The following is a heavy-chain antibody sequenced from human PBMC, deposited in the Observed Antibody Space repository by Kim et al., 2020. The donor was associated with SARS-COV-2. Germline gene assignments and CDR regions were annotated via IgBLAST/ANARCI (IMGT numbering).Heavy chain of an antibody. J-gene: IGHJ6*02. CDR3: TRDLVDTAMVGGRNYYGMDV. Sequence: GGSLRLSCTASGFTFGDYAMSWFRQAPGKGLEWVGFIRSKAYGGTTEYAASVKGRFTISRDDSKSIAYLQMNSLKTEDTAVYYCTRDLVDTAMVGGRNYYGMDVWGQGTTVTVSS. CDR2: IRSKAYGGTT. D-gene: IGHD5-18*01. V-gene: IGHV3-49*03. CDR1: GFTFGDYA.